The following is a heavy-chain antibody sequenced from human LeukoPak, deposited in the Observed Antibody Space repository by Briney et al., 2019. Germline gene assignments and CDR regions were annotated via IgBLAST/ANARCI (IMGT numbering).Heavy chain of an antibody. V-gene: IGHV3-21*01. CDR3: ARGGVSVGGNFDH. CDR2: ISRSSSYI. Sequence: GGSLRLSCAASGFTFSSYTMNWVRQAPGKGLEWVSSISRSSSYIYYADSMKGRFTISRDNANNSLFLQMNSLRAEDTAVYYCARGGVSVGGNFDHWGQGTLVTVSS. CDR1: GFTFSSYT. D-gene: IGHD4-23*01. J-gene: IGHJ4*02.